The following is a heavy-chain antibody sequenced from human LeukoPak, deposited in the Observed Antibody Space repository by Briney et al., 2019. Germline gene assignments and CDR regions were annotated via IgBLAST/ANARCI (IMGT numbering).Heavy chain of an antibody. J-gene: IGHJ4*02. Sequence: GASVKVSCKASAGTFSSYAISWVRQAPGQGLEWMGGIIPIFGTANYAQKFQGRVTITADEYTSTAYMELSSLRSEDTAVYYCARDLGGYSGYVGYYFDYWGQGTLVTVSS. CDR1: AGTFSSYA. D-gene: IGHD5-12*01. CDR2: IIPIFGTA. CDR3: ARDLGGYSGYVGYYFDY. V-gene: IGHV1-69*01.